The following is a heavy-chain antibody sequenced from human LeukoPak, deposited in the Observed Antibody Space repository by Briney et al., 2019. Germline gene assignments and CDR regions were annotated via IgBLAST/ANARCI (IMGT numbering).Heavy chain of an antibody. D-gene: IGHD2-2*01. J-gene: IGHJ4*02. V-gene: IGHV3-7*01. CDR2: IKQDGSEK. Sequence: GGSLRLSCAASGFTFSSDWISWVRQAPGKGLEWVANIKQDGSEKYYVDSVKGRFTISRDDAKNSVYLQMSSLRAEDTAVYYCTRMAWRSRPFDYWGQGTLVTVSS. CDR1: GFTFSSDW. CDR3: TRMAWRSRPFDY.